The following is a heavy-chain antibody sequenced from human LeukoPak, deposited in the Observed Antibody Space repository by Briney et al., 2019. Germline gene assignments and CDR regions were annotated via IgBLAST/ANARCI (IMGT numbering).Heavy chain of an antibody. CDR2: ISGYNGQT. CDR1: GGTFSSYA. Sequence: ASVKVSCKASGGTFSSYAISWVRQAPGQGPEWMGWISGYNGQTNYAQKFQGRVTMTTDTSTSTAYMELRSLRSDDTAVYYCARDVRAGYFYYGMDVWGQGTTVTVSS. J-gene: IGHJ6*02. CDR3: ARDVRAGYFYYGMDV. D-gene: IGHD2-21*01. V-gene: IGHV1-18*01.